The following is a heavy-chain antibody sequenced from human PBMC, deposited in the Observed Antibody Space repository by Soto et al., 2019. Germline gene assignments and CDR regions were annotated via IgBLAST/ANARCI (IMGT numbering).Heavy chain of an antibody. J-gene: IGHJ5*02. CDR1: GWSFSGYY. V-gene: IGHV4-34*01. D-gene: IGHD3-16*02. CDR2: INHSGST. CDR3: ARVSRLYVWGSYRSGNNWFDT. Sequence: KTSETLSLTCAVYGWSFSGYYWSWIRQPPGKGLEWIGEINHSGSTNYNPSLKSRVTISVDTSKNQFSLKLSSVTAADTAVYYCARVSRLYVWGSYRSGNNWFDTGGQGTLVTVSS.